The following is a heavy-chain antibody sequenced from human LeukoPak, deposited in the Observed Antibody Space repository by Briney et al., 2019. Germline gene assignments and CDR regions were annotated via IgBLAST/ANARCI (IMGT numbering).Heavy chain of an antibody. D-gene: IGHD6-19*01. V-gene: IGHV4-34*01. J-gene: IGHJ6*03. CDR3: ARGRGYSSGWGHFYYSIDV. Sequence: SETLSLTSAVYGGAFSGYYWTWIRQPPGKGLEWIGEVTDTGNRNYNPSLRSRVNILVDTAKNQFSLKVSSVTAADTSVFYCARGRGYSSGWGHFYYSIDVWGQGTTVTVSS. CDR2: VTDTGNR. CDR1: GGAFSGYY.